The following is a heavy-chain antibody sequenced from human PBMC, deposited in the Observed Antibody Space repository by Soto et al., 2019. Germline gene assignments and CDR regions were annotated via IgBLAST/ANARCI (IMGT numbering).Heavy chain of an antibody. CDR3: ARGDREDIAVVIGFRPGEYGVDV. V-gene: IGHV3-30-3*01. D-gene: IGHD2-15*01. J-gene: IGHJ6*02. Sequence: QVQLVESGGGVVQPGRSLRLSCAASGFTFRNYAMHWVRQPPGKGPECVAVISYDGGNKFYRDYVKGRFTISRDNSKNTLYLQINSLRYEDTAVYYCARGDREDIAVVIGFRPGEYGVDVWGQGTTVTVSS. CDR2: ISYDGGNK. CDR1: GFTFRNYA.